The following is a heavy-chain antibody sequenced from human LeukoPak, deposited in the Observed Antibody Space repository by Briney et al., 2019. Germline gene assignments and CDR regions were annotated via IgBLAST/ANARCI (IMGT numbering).Heavy chain of an antibody. J-gene: IGHJ4*02. V-gene: IGHV4-59*08. D-gene: IGHD3-10*01. Sequence: SETLSLTCTVSGASISSYYWSWIRQPPGKGLEWIGYISYSGNTNYNPSLKSRVTISADTSKNQVPLTLSSVTAADTAVYYCARHPELYFFDYWGQGTLVTVSS. CDR3: ARHPELYFFDY. CDR2: ISYSGNT. CDR1: GASISSYY.